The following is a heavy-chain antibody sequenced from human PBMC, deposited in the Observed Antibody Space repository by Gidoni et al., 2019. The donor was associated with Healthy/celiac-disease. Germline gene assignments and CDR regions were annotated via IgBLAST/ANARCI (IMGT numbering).Heavy chain of an antibody. CDR3: TTDPGYCSGGSCYDNDAFDI. V-gene: IGHV3-15*07. CDR2: FKSKSDGGTT. D-gene: IGHD2-15*01. Sequence: EVQLVASGGGLVKPGGSLRLSCAASGFTFSIAWLHWVRQAPGKGLEWVGRFKSKSDGGTTDYAAPVKGRFTISRDDSKNTLYLQMNSLKTEDTAVYYCTTDPGYCSGGSCYDNDAFDIWGQGTMVTVSS. CDR1: GFTFSIAW. J-gene: IGHJ3*02.